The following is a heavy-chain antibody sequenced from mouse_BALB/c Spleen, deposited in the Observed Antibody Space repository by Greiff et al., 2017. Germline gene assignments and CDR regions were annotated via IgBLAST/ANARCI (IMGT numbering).Heavy chain of an antibody. D-gene: IGHD1-1*01. V-gene: IGHV5-9*03. CDR2: ISSGGGNT. CDR1: GFTFSSYT. CDR3: ARSFITTDYYFDY. Sequence: DVMLVESGGGLVKPGGSLKLSCAASGFTFSSYTMSWVRQTPEKRLEWVATISSGGGNTYYPDSVKGRFTISRDNAKNNLYLQMSSLRSEDTALYYCARSFITTDYYFDYWGQGTTLTVSS. J-gene: IGHJ2*01.